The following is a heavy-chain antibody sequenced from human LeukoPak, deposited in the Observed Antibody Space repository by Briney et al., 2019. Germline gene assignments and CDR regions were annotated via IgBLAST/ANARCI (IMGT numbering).Heavy chain of an antibody. CDR1: GFTFSNAW. CDR3: AKDRKGYCSGGSCYEVDY. D-gene: IGHD2-15*01. J-gene: IGHJ4*02. CDR2: ISYDGSNK. Sequence: GGSLRLSCAASGFTFSNAWMSWVRQAPGKGLEWVAVISYDGSNKYYADSVKGRFTISRDNSKNTLYLQMNSLRAEDTAVYYCAKDRKGYCSGGSCYEVDYWGQGTLVTVSS. V-gene: IGHV3-30*18.